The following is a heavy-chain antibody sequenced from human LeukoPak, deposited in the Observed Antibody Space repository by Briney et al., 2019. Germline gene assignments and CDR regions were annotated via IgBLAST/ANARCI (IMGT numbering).Heavy chain of an antibody. J-gene: IGHJ5*02. CDR3: ARRAAAGTRRFDP. V-gene: IGHV4-39*07. Sequence: SETLSLTCTVSGGSISSSSYYWGWIRQPPGKGLEWIGSIYYSGSTYYNPSLKSRVTISVDTSKNQFSLKLSSVTAADTAVYCCARRAAAGTRRFDPWGQGTLVTVSS. D-gene: IGHD6-13*01. CDR1: GGSISSSSYY. CDR2: IYYSGST.